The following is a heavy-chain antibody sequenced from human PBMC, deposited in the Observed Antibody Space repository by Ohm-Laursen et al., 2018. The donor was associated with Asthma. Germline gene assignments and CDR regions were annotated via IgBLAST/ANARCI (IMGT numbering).Heavy chain of an antibody. D-gene: IGHD6-13*01. CDR1: GFTFSSYA. Sequence: SLRLSCTAFGFTFSSYAISWVRQAPGKGLEWVSTISDSGGSTYYADSVKGRFTISRDNSKNTLYLQMNSLRAEDTAVYYCAKGGSSSWYEMDVWGQGTTVTVSS. CDR3: AKGGSSSWYEMDV. CDR2: ISDSGGST. V-gene: IGHV3-23*01. J-gene: IGHJ6*02.